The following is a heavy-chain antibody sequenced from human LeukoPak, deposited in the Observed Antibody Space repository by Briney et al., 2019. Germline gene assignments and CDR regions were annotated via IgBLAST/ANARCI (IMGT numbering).Heavy chain of an antibody. D-gene: IGHD3-10*01. Sequence: GRSLRLSCAASGFTFSKYGMHWVRQAPGKGLEWVAFIWHAGTNKYYADSVKGRFTISRDFSKDTLYLQMNSLTAEDTAVYYCARDGPEKLTLVRGVVGLFDIRGQGTMVTVSS. V-gene: IGHV3-33*01. J-gene: IGHJ3*02. CDR3: ARDGPEKLTLVRGVVGLFDI. CDR2: IWHAGTNK. CDR1: GFTFSKYG.